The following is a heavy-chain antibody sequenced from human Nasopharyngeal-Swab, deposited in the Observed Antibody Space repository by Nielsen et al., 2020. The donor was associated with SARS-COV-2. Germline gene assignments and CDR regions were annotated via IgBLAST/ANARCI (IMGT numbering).Heavy chain of an antibody. J-gene: IGHJ6*03. CDR1: GFSFSTYW. D-gene: IGHD3-16*02. CDR2: IKQDGSEK. CDR3: ARQGVFVPAYFHQYYMDV. Sequence: GGSLRLSSAASGFSFSTYWMTWVRQAPGKGLEWVANIKQDGSEKYYVDSVKGRFTVSRDNPKNLLYLQVNSLRAEDTAVYYCARQGVFVPAYFHQYYMDVWGKGTTVTVSS. V-gene: IGHV3-7*03.